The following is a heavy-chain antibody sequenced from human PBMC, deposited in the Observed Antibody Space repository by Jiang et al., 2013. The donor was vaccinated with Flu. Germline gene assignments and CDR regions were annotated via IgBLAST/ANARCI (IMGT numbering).Heavy chain of an antibody. J-gene: IGHJ3*02. D-gene: IGHD3-22*01. CDR3: ARRRTAYYNSSGYYLGGNALDI. Sequence: CGAEVKKPGDSLKISCKASGYKFTSYWIDWVRQMPGKGLEWMGVIYPGDSDTTYSPSFQGQVTISADKSISTAYLQWSSLKASDTAFYYCARRRTAYYNSSGYYLGGNALDIWGQGTMVTVYS. CDR2: IYPGDSDT. CDR1: GYKFTSYW. V-gene: IGHV5-51*01.